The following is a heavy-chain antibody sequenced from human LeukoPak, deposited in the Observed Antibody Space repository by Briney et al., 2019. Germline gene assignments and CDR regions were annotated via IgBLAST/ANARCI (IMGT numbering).Heavy chain of an antibody. V-gene: IGHV3-23*01. CDR1: GFTFSSYA. Sequence: GGSLRLSCAASGFTFSSYAMSWVRQAPGKGLEWVSAISGSGGSTYYADSVKGRFTISRDNSKNTLYLQMNSLRAEDTAVYYFAKGKGGASNGAFYCDYWGWGPGVMVSA. J-gene: IGHJ4*02. D-gene: IGHD1-26*01. CDR3: AKGKGGASNGAFYCDY. CDR2: ISGSGGST.